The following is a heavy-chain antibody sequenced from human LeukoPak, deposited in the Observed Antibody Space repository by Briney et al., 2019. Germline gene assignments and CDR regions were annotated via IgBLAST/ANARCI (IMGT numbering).Heavy chain of an antibody. J-gene: IGHJ6*03. CDR1: GYSISSGYY. Sequence: RTSETLSLTCTVSGYSISSGYYWSWIRQPPGKGLEWIGYIYYSGSTNYNPSLKSRVTISVDTSKNQFSLKLSSVTAADTAVYYCARDCRGSSWDYYYYYMDVWGKGTTVTVSS. D-gene: IGHD6-13*01. CDR2: IYYSGST. V-gene: IGHV4-61*01. CDR3: ARDCRGSSWDYYYYYMDV.